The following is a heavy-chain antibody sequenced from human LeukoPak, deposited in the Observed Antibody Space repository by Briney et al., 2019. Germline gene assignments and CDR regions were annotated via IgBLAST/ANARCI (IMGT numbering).Heavy chain of an antibody. D-gene: IGHD5-12*01. V-gene: IGHV3-66*01. CDR1: GFTVSSNH. J-gene: IGHJ3*02. Sequence: GGSLRLSCAASGFTVSSNHMSWVRQAPGKGLEGVSVIYSGGSTYYADSVKGRFTISRDNAKNSLYLQMNSLRAEDTAVYSRARDKAVDKGRGFDIWGQGTMVTVSS. CDR2: IYSGGST. CDR3: ARDKAVDKGRGFDI.